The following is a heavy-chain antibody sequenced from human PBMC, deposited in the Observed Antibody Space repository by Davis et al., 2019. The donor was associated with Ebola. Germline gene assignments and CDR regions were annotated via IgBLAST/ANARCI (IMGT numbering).Heavy chain of an antibody. Sequence: PGGSLRLSCAASGFTFSSYAMHWVRQAPGKGLEWVAVISYDGSNKYYADSVKGRFTISRDNSKNTLYLQMNSLRAEDTAVYYCAKDGTPWGQGTLVTVSS. V-gene: IGHV3-30*04. CDR1: GFTFSSYA. J-gene: IGHJ5*02. CDR3: AKDGTP. CDR2: ISYDGSNK.